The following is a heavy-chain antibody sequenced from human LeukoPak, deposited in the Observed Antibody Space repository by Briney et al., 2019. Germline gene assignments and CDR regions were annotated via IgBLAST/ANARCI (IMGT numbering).Heavy chain of an antibody. J-gene: IGHJ3*02. CDR1: GGSISSGGYY. Sequence: PSETPSLTCTVSGGSISSGGYYWSWIRQPPGKGLEWIGYIYHSGSTYYNPSLKSRVTISVDRSKNQFSLKLSSVTAADTAVYYCARGGAFDIWGQGTMVTVSS. CDR3: ARGGAFDI. CDR2: IYHSGST. V-gene: IGHV4-30-2*01.